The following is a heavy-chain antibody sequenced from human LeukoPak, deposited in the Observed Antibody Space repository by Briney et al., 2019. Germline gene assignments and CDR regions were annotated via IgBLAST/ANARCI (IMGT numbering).Heavy chain of an antibody. V-gene: IGHV4-4*07. CDR3: ASCSKPGDCHDY. CDR2: IYTSGST. Sequence: SETLSLTCTVSGGSISSYYWSWIRQPAGKGLEWIGHIYTSGSTNYNPSLKSRVTMSVDTSKNQFSLKLSSVTAADAAVYYCASCSKPGDCHDYWGQGTLVTVSS. CDR1: GGSISSYY. D-gene: IGHD2-21*02. J-gene: IGHJ4*02.